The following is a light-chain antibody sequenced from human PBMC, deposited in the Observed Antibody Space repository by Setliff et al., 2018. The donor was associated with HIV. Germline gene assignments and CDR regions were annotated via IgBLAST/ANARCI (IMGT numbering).Light chain of an antibody. CDR1: SSDVGGYSH. CDR3: SSYAITNTLP. J-gene: IGLJ1*01. CDR2: EVR. Sequence: QSVLAQPASVSGSPGQSITISCTGTSSDVGGYSHVSWYQQHPGKAPKLIIYEVRNRPSGVSNRFSGSKSGNTASLTISGLQAEDEGDYYCSSYAITNTLPFGTGTKVTVL. V-gene: IGLV2-14*01.